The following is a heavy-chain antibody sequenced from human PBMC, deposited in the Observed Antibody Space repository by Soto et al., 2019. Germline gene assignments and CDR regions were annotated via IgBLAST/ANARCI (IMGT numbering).Heavy chain of an antibody. V-gene: IGHV3-9*01. Sequence: EVQLVESGGGLVQPGRSLRLSCAASGFTFDDYAMHWVRQAPGKGLEWVSGISWNSGSIGYADSVKGRFTISRDNAKNSLYLQMNSLRAEVTALYYCAKDWGLRPEYFQHWGQGTLVTVSS. J-gene: IGHJ1*01. CDR1: GFTFDDYA. CDR3: AKDWGLRPEYFQH. CDR2: ISWNSGSI. D-gene: IGHD4-17*01.